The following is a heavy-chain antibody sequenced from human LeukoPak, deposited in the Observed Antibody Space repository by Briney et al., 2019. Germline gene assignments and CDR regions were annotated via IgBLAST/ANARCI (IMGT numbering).Heavy chain of an antibody. J-gene: IGHJ4*02. V-gene: IGHV4-59*08. CDR1: GGSIGGYY. CDR3: ARGFAYGDTGSFDY. CDR2: IYYTGTT. Sequence: SETLSLTCTVSGGSIGGYYWSWIRQPPGKGLEWIGYIYYTGTTNYNPSLKSRVTISVDTSKNQFSLMLSSVTAADTAVYYCARGFAYGDTGSFDYWGQGTLVTVSS. D-gene: IGHD4-17*01.